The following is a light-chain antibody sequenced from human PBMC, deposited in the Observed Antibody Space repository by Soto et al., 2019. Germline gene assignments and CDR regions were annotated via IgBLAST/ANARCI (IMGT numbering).Light chain of an antibody. CDR2: GAS. Sequence: EIVMTQSPASLSVSPGDRATISCRASQSVGRHLDWYQQKPGQAPRLLIYGASNLATGIPARFSGSGSGTEFTLTISSLQSEDIAVYYCQQYDYWPLTFGPGTRVDIK. V-gene: IGKV3-15*01. CDR3: QQYDYWPLT. CDR1: QSVGRH. J-gene: IGKJ3*01.